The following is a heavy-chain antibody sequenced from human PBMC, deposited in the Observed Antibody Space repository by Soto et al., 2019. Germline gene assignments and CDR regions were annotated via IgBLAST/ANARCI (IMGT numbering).Heavy chain of an antibody. CDR3: ARTDDVGYSPH. D-gene: IGHD2-21*01. Sequence: PLETLSLACAVYGGSFRGYYWSWIRQPPGKGVEWIGEINHSGSTNYTPSLKSRVTTSVDTSKNQFSLNLRSVTAAGSAVYYCARTDDVGYSPHFGQGNLVTVSS. CDR2: INHSGST. J-gene: IGHJ1*01. CDR1: GGSFRGYY. V-gene: IGHV4-34*01.